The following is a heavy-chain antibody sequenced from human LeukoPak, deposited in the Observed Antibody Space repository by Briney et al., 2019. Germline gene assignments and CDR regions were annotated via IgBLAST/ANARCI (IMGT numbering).Heavy chain of an antibody. J-gene: IGHJ4*02. CDR1: GFTFSSYT. CDR2: ITSSSSYI. Sequence: PGGSLRLSCAASGFTFSSYTMNWVRQAPGKGLEWVSSITSSSSYIYYADSAKGRFTISRDNAKNSLFLQMNSLRAEDTAMYYCARSQSLGYWGQGTLVTVSS. V-gene: IGHV3-21*01. CDR3: ARSQSLGY. D-gene: IGHD1-26*01.